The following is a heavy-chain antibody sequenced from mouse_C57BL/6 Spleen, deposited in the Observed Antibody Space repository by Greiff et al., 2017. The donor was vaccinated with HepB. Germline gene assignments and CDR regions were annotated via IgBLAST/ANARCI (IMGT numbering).Heavy chain of an antibody. D-gene: IGHD1-1*01. Sequence: QVQLQQPGTELVKPGASVKLSCKASGYTFTSYWMHWVKQRPGQGLEWIGNINPSNGGTNYNEKFKSKATLTVDKSSSTAYMQLSSLTTEESAVYYCAREWGFITTLYEDYWGQGTTLTVSS. CDR3: AREWGFITTLYEDY. J-gene: IGHJ2*01. CDR1: GYTFTSYW. V-gene: IGHV1-53*01. CDR2: INPSNGGT.